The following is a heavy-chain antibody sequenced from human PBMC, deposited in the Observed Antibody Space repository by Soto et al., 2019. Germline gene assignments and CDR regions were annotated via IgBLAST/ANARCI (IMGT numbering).Heavy chain of an antibody. J-gene: IGHJ6*02. CDR2: IYPGDSDT. CDR3: AASIFYYGKGV. V-gene: IGHV5-51*01. Sequence: PGESLKISCKGSGYSFTSYWIGWVRQMPGKGLEWMGIIYPGDSDTKYNPSFQGQVTISADKSITTTYLQWSSLKASDTAIYYCAASIFYYGKGVWGQGTTVTVSS. CDR1: GYSFTSYW.